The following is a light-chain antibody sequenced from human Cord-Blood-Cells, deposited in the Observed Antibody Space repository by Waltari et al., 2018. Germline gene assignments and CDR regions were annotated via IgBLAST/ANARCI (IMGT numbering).Light chain of an antibody. CDR2: GAS. Sequence: EIVLTQSPGTLSLSPVERTTLSCRASQSVSSSYLAWYQQKPGQAPRLLIYGASSRATGIPDRFSGSGSGTDFTLTISRLEPEDCAVYYCQQYGSSPYTFGQWTKLEIK. CDR1: QSVSSSY. V-gene: IGKV3-20*01. J-gene: IGKJ2*01. CDR3: QQYGSSPYT.